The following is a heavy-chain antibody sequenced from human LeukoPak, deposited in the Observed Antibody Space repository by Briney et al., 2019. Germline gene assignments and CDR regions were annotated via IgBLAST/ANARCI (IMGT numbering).Heavy chain of an antibody. V-gene: IGHV3-21*01. D-gene: IGHD3-22*01. CDR2: ISTGSTYI. CDR3: ARGVRHSDTSAYYYFDY. CDR1: GFTFSSYA. Sequence: GGSLRLSCAACGFTFSSYAMNWVRQAPGKGLEWVSSISTGSTYIYYAESVKGRFTISRDNAKNSLWLQMNSLRAEDTAVYYCARGVRHSDTSAYYYFDYWGQGTLVTVPS. J-gene: IGHJ4*02.